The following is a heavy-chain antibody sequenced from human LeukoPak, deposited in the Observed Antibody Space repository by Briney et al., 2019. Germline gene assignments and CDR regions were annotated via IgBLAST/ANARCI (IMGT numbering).Heavy chain of an antibody. CDR1: GGSISSNNYY. CDR3: ARQYSSSWYGDAFDI. Sequence: PSETLSLTCTVSGGSISSNNYYWGWIRQAPGRGLEWIGSIYYDGTAYYNPSLKSRVTISVDTSKNQFSLKLSSVTAADTAVYYCARQYSSSWYGDAFDIWGQGTMVTVSS. D-gene: IGHD6-13*01. V-gene: IGHV4-39*01. J-gene: IGHJ3*02. CDR2: IYYDGTA.